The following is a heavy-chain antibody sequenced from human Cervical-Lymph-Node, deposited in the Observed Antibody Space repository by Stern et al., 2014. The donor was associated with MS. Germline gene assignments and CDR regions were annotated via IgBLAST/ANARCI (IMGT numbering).Heavy chain of an antibody. V-gene: IGHV3-30*04. J-gene: IGHJ4*02. Sequence: DQLVESGGRVVQPGRSLRLSCAASGIAFSGYAMHWVRQAPGQGLEWGAFISYDGTSIYYTDSVRGRFTISRDNSKTTLYLQLSSLRPEDTAVYYCARQDQRLVTFDNWGQGTLVTVSS. CDR2: ISYDGTSI. CDR1: GIAFSGYA. D-gene: IGHD6-13*01. CDR3: ARQDQRLVTFDN.